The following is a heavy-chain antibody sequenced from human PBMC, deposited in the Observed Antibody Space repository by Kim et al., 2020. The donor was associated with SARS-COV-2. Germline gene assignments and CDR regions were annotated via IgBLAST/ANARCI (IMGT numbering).Heavy chain of an antibody. CDR1: GYTFTSYA. CDR3: AMSDYGDYPTDPFDY. CDR2: INAGNGNT. D-gene: IGHD4-17*01. J-gene: IGHJ4*02. V-gene: IGHV1-3*01. Sequence: ASVKVSCKASGYTFTSYAMHWVRQAPGQRLEWMGWINAGNGNTKYSQKFQGRVTITRDTSASTAYMELSSLRSEDTAVYYCAMSDYGDYPTDPFDYWGQGTLVTVSS.